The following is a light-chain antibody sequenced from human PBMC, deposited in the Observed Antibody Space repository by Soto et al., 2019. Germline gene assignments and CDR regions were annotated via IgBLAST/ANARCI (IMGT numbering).Light chain of an antibody. J-gene: IGKJ1*01. Sequence: EIVFTQSPGTLSLSPGERATFSCRASQSVSSNYLAWYQQKPGQAPRLLIYGAFKRATGTPDRFSSSGSGTDFTLTISRMEPEDFAVYCCQQYGSSPRTFGQGTKVDIK. CDR3: QQYGSSPRT. CDR2: GAF. CDR1: QSVSSNY. V-gene: IGKV3-20*01.